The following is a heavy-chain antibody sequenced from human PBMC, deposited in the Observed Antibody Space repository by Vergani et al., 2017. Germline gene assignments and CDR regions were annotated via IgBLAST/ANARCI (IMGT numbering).Heavy chain of an antibody. CDR2: ISWDGGST. Sequence: EVQLVESGGVVVQPGGSLRLSCAASGFTFDDYTMHWVRQAPGKGLEWVSLISWDGGSTYYADSVKGRFTISRDNSKNSLYLQMNSLRTEDTALYYCAKDMGTVATIRGETGFDYWGQGTLVTVSS. CDR1: GFTFDDYT. D-gene: IGHD5-12*01. J-gene: IGHJ4*02. CDR3: AKDMGTVATIRGETGFDY. V-gene: IGHV3-43*01.